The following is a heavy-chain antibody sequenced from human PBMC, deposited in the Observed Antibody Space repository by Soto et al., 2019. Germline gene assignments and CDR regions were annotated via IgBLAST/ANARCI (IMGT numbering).Heavy chain of an antibody. J-gene: IGHJ4*02. V-gene: IGHV4-28*01. Sequence: SETLSLTCAVSGYSISSSNWWGWIRQPPGKGLEWIGYIYYSGTTYYNPSLKSRVTISVDTAKNQFSLKLTSVTAADTAVYYCARRYGSCFDYWGQGTLVTVSS. CDR3: ARRYGSCFDY. CDR2: IYYSGTT. D-gene: IGHD5-18*01. CDR1: GYSISSSNW.